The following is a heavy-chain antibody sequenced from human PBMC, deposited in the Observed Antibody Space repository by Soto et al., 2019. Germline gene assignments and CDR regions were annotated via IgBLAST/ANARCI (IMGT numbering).Heavy chain of an antibody. D-gene: IGHD4-17*01. CDR2: ISSNVCST. J-gene: IGHJ3*02. V-gene: IGHV3-64*01. Sequence: GGSLRLSCAASGFTFSSYAMHWVRQAPGKGLEYVSAISSNVCSTHYANSVKGRFTISRDNSKNTLYLQMGSLRAEDMAVYYCARDGLRQYAFDIWGQGTMVTVSS. CDR3: ARDGLRQYAFDI. CDR1: GFTFSSYA.